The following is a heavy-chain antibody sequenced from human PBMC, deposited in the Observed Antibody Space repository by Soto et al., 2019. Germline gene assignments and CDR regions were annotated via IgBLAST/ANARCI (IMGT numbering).Heavy chain of an antibody. J-gene: IGHJ6*03. CDR1: GGSISSGGYY. CDR3: ARVIRYFDWLSSSVYMDV. CDR2: IYYSGST. Sequence: PSETLSLTCTVSGGSISSGGYYWSWIRQHPGKGLEWIGYIYYSGSTYYNPSLKSRVTISVDTSKNQCPLKLSSVTAADTAVYYCARVIRYFDWLSSSVYMDVWGKGTTVTVSS. D-gene: IGHD3-9*01. V-gene: IGHV4-31*03.